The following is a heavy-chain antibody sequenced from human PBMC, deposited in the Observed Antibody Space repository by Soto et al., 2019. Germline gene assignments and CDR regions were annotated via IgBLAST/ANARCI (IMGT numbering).Heavy chain of an antibody. CDR2: TYYRSKWYN. CDR3: ARDRTKVQLELFDY. Sequence: SQTLSLTCATSGDSVSSNSAAWNWIRQSPSRGLEWLGRTYYRSKWYNDYAVSVKSRITINPDTSKNQFSLQLNSVTPEDTAVYYRARDRTKVQLELFDYWGQGTLVTVSS. D-gene: IGHD1-1*01. J-gene: IGHJ4*02. V-gene: IGHV6-1*01. CDR1: GDSVSSNSAA.